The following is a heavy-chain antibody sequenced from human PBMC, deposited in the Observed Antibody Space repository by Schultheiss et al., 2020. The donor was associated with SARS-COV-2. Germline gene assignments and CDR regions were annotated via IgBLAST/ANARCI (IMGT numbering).Heavy chain of an antibody. CDR3: AKRPVGPAAPYYFDY. V-gene: IGHV3-23*01. J-gene: IGHJ4*02. CDR2: ISGSGGST. D-gene: IGHD2-2*01. Sequence: GGSLRLSFAASGFTFSSYSMNWVRQAPGKGLEWVSAISGSGGSTYYADSVKGRFTISRDNSKNTLYLQMNSLRAEDTAVYYCAKRPVGPAAPYYFDYWGQGTLVTVSS. CDR1: GFTFSSYS.